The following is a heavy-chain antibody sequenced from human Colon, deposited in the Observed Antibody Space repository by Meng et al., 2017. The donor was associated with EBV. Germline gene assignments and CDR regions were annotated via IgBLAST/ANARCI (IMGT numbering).Heavy chain of an antibody. Sequence: LQDSGAVLVEPAHTLSLTCTVPGGPLSSGNYFVSWIRQPPGKGPEWLGYIHHSGSAYYNPSLKSRVSISVATSKNQFSLNLNSMTAADTAVYYCASFDHIPRRNYFDYWGQGTLVTVSS. CDR1: GGPLSSGNYF. V-gene: IGHV4-30-4*01. D-gene: IGHD2-21*01. J-gene: IGHJ4*02. CDR2: IHHSGSA. CDR3: ASFDHIPRRNYFDY.